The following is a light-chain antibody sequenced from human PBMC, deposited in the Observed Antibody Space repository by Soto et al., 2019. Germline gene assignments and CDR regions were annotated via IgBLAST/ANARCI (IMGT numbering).Light chain of an antibody. CDR1: QSVRSS. V-gene: IGKV3-11*01. Sequence: EIVLTQSPDTLSLSPGERATLSCRASQSVRSSLAWYQQNPGQAPRLLIYDASNRATGIPARFSGSGSGTDFTLTSTSLEPEDFAVYNCQKRSNWPPEVTFGPGTKVDIK. J-gene: IGKJ3*01. CDR2: DAS. CDR3: QKRSNWPPEVT.